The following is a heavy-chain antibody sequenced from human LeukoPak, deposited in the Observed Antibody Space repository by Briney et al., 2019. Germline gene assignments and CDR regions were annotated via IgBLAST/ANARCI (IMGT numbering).Heavy chain of an antibody. Sequence: PGGSLRLSCAASGFTVSSNYMSWVRQAPGEGLEWVSAISGSGGSTYHADSVKGRFTISRDNSKNTLYLQMNSLRAEDTAVYYCAKGGGPGTYYFDYWGQGTMVTVSS. CDR1: GFTVSSNY. V-gene: IGHV3-23*01. CDR2: ISGSGGST. D-gene: IGHD3-10*01. CDR3: AKGGGPGTYYFDY. J-gene: IGHJ4*03.